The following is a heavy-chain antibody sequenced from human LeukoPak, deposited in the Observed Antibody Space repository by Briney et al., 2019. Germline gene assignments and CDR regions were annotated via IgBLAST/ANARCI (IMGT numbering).Heavy chain of an antibody. J-gene: IGHJ6*02. D-gene: IGHD6-19*01. Sequence: GASVKVSCKASDFSFTSYGMSWVRQAPGQGLEWMGWIGAYNGSTKYAQKLQGRVTMTTDTSTGTAYMELRSLRPDDTAVYYCARDLTSNVAVTEYHYYAMDVWGQGTTVTVSS. V-gene: IGHV1-18*01. CDR1: DFSFTSYG. CDR3: ARDLTSNVAVTEYHYYAMDV. CDR2: IGAYNGST.